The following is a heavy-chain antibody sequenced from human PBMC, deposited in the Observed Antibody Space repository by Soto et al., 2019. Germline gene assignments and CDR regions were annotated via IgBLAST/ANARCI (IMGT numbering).Heavy chain of an antibody. CDR2: ISGSGGST. Sequence: GGSLRLSCAASGFTFSSYAMSWVRQAPGKGLEWVSAISGSGGSTYYADSVKGRFTISRDNSKNTLYLQMNSLRAEDTAVYYCAKPARSGSYQTGDYYFDYGGQGTLVTVSS. CDR1: GFTFSSYA. D-gene: IGHD1-26*01. J-gene: IGHJ4*02. CDR3: AKPARSGSYQTGDYYFDY. V-gene: IGHV3-23*01.